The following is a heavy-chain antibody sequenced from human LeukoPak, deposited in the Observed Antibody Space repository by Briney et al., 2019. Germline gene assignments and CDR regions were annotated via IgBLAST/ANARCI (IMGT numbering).Heavy chain of an antibody. V-gene: IGHV3-23*01. CDR3: AKTSRAYSNYDSPFDY. D-gene: IGHD5-12*01. CDR1: GFTFSSYV. Sequence: RVSLRLSCAASGFTFSSYVMSWVRQAPGKGLEWVSAINRGGGTTYYEDSVKGRFTISRDNSKNTLYLQMTSLRAEDTAVYYCAKTSRAYSNYDSPFDYWGQGTLVTVSS. J-gene: IGHJ4*02. CDR2: INRGGGTT.